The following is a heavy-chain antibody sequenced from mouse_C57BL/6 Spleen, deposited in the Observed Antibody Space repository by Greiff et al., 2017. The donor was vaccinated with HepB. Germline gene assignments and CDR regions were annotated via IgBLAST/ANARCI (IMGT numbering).Heavy chain of an antibody. CDR1: GYTFTDYY. CDR3: ARSSPYYYGSSYGFDY. J-gene: IGHJ2*01. V-gene: IGHV1-19*01. D-gene: IGHD1-1*01. CDR2: INPYNGGT. Sequence: EVQLQQSGPVLVKPGASVKMSCKASGYTFTDYYMNWVKQSHGKSLEWIGVINPYNGGTSYNQKFKGKATLTVDKSSSTAYMELNSLTSEDSAVYYCARSSPYYYGSSYGFDYWGQGTTLTVSS.